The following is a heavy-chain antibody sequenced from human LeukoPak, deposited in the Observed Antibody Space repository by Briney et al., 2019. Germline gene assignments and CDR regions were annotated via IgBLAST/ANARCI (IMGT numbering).Heavy chain of an antibody. V-gene: IGHV1-2*06. CDR1: GYTFRDHY. Sequence: ASVKVSCKASGYTFRDHYMHWVRQVPGQGPEWMGRINLYHGVTNYAQKFQGRVTMTHDGASNAYMDLSNLRPDDTAIYYCTIKILNSGVETPTDPEEFFQHWGQGTLITVSS. CDR3: TIKILNSGVETPTDPEEFFQH. D-gene: IGHD5-24*01. J-gene: IGHJ1*01. CDR2: INLYHGVT.